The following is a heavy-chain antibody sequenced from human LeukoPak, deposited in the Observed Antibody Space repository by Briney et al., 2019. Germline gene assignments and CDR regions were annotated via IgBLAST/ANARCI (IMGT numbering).Heavy chain of an antibody. CDR1: GGSISSYY. V-gene: IGHV4-59*01. Sequence: PSETLSLTCTVSGGSISSYYWSWIWQPPGKGLEWIGYIYYSGSTNYNPSRKSRVTISVDTSKNQFSLKLSSVTAADTAVYYCARDLLGGYFDYWGQGTLVTVSS. CDR3: ARDLLGGYFDY. D-gene: IGHD3-16*01. J-gene: IGHJ4*02. CDR2: IYYSGST.